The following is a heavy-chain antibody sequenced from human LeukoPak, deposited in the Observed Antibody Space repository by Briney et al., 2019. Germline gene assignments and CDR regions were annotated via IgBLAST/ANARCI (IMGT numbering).Heavy chain of an antibody. CDR1: GGTFSSYA. V-gene: IGHV1-69*13. CDR2: IIPIFGTA. D-gene: IGHD6-19*01. CDR3: ARVFVRRGSDWAFDY. J-gene: IGHJ4*02. Sequence: SVKVSCKASGGTFSSYAISWVRQAPGQGLEWMGGIIPIFGTANYAQKFQGRVTITADESTSTAYMELSSLRSEDTAVYYCARVFVRRGSDWAFDYWGQGTLVTVSS.